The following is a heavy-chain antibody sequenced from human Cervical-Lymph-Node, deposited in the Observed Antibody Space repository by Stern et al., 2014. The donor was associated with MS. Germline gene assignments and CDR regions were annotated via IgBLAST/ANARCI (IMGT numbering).Heavy chain of an antibody. J-gene: IGHJ4*02. Sequence: VHLVESGGGVVQPGRSLRISCAASGFTFSNYGMHWVRQAPGKGLEWVAVIWYDGSNKYYADSVKGRFTISRDNSKNTLYLQMNSLRAEDTAVYYCARRAWGIAVAGYFDYWGQGTLVTVSS. CDR1: GFTFSNYG. CDR2: IWYDGSNK. D-gene: IGHD6-19*01. CDR3: ARRAWGIAVAGYFDY. V-gene: IGHV3-33*01.